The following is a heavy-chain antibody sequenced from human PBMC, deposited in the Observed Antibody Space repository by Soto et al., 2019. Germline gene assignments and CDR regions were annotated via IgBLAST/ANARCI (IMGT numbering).Heavy chain of an antibody. Sequence: QVQLQESGPGLVKPSQTLSLTCTVSGGSISSGGYYWSWIRQHPGKGLEWIGYIYYSGSTYYNPSLKSRVTISVDTSKNQFSLKLSSVTAADTAVYYCAREVPGRSSWDVAQAFDIWGQGTMVTVSS. CDR1: GGSISSGGYY. CDR2: IYYSGST. CDR3: AREVPGRSSWDVAQAFDI. D-gene: IGHD6-13*01. J-gene: IGHJ3*02. V-gene: IGHV4-31*03.